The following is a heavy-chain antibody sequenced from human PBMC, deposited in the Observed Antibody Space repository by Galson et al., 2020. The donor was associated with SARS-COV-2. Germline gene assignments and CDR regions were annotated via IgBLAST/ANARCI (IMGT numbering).Heavy chain of an antibody. Sequence: ETSETLSLTCTVSGGSISSGGYYWSWIRQHPGKGLEWIGYIYYSGSTYYNPSLKSRVTISVDTSKNQFSLKLSSVTAADTAVYYCARAGLAITIFGVVSRFDYWGQGTLVTVSS. D-gene: IGHD3-3*01. CDR1: GGSISSGGYY. CDR3: ARAGLAITIFGVVSRFDY. J-gene: IGHJ4*02. CDR2: IYYSGST. V-gene: IGHV4-31*03.